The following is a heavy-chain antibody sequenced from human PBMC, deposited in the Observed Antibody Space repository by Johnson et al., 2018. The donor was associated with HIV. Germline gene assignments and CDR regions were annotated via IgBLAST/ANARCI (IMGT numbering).Heavy chain of an antibody. D-gene: IGHD1-1*01. V-gene: IGHV3-48*03. Sequence: VQLVESGGGLVQPGGSLRLSCAASGFTFSRYAMSWVRQAPGKGLEWVSYISSSGSTIQYADSVKGRFTISRNNAKNSLYLQMNSLRAEDTAVYYCARVWRNEGRHGFDIWDQGTMVIVSS. CDR3: ARVWRNEGRHGFDI. J-gene: IGHJ3*02. CDR2: ISSSGSTI. CDR1: GFTFSRYA.